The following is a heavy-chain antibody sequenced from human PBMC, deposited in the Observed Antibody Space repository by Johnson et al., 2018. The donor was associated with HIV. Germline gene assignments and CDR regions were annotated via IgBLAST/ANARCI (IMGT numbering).Heavy chain of an antibody. CDR1: GFTFSSYP. CDR3: ARVWSGESGAFDI. J-gene: IGHJ3*02. Sequence: QVQLVESGGGAVQPGRSLRLSCAASGFTFSSYPMHWVRQAPGKGLEWVAVISSDGSNNYYADSVKGRFTISRDNSKNTLYLQMNSLRDEDTAVYYCARVWSGESGAFDIWGQGTMVTVSS. CDR2: ISSDGSNN. V-gene: IGHV3-30*04. D-gene: IGHD3-3*01.